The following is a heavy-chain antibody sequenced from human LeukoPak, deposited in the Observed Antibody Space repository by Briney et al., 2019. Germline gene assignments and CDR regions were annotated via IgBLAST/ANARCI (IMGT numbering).Heavy chain of an antibody. D-gene: IGHD5-18*01. V-gene: IGHV3-21*01. Sequence: GGSPRLSCAASGFTFSSYSMNWVRQAPGKGLEWVSFISSSSSYIYYADSVKGRFTISRDNAKNSLYLQMNSLRAEDTAVYYCARGGEFDGYSYGLSIDYWGQGTLVTVSS. J-gene: IGHJ4*02. CDR2: ISSSSSYI. CDR1: GFTFSSYS. CDR3: ARGGEFDGYSYGLSIDY.